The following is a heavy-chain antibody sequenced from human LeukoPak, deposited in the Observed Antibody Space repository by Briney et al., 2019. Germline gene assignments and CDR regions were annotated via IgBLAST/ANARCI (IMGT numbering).Heavy chain of an antibody. D-gene: IGHD6-19*01. J-gene: IGHJ5*02. CDR2: IQVGGST. CDR3: ARGSSSFDP. V-gene: IGHV4-59*12. CDR1: GGSINTYY. Sequence: SETLSLTCAVSGGSINTYYWTWIRQPPGKGLEWIGYIQVGGSTNYSPSLKSRVTISVDTSKNQFSLKLSSVTAADTAVYYCARGSSSFDPWGQGTLVTVSS.